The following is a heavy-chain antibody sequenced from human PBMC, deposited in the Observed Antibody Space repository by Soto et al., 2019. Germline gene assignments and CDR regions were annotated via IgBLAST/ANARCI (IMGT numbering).Heavy chain of an antibody. Sequence: GSLRLSCAVSGFAFSTYGMHWLRQAPGKGLEWVAVISHDGREKYYGDSVEGRFTISSDPPKNALFLQMNSLREEATAVYYCAKGNSGSPYGAFDYWGQGTQVTVSS. CDR2: ISHDGREK. J-gene: IGHJ4*02. CDR3: AKGNSGSPYGAFDY. V-gene: IGHV3-30*18. D-gene: IGHD1-26*01. CDR1: GFAFSTYG.